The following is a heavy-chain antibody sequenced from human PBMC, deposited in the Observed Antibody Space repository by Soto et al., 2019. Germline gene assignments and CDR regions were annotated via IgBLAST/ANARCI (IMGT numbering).Heavy chain of an antibody. CDR1: GFTFSNYA. V-gene: IGHV3-23*01. CDR2: MSGTAGNT. D-gene: IGHD3-10*01. Sequence: EVQLLESGGGLVQPGGSLRLSCAASGFTFSNYAMTWVRQAPGKGLEWVSTMSGTAGNTYYADSVKGRFTISRDNSKNPLYLQMSSPRAEDTAVYYCAKKYYFGSGSYVFYFGYWGQGTLVTVSS. J-gene: IGHJ4*02. CDR3: AKKYYFGSGSYVFYFGY.